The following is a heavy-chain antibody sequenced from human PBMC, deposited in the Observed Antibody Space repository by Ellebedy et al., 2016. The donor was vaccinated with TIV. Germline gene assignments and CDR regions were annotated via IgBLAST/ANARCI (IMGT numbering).Heavy chain of an antibody. CDR2: INRDGSSA. Sequence: PGGSLRLSCAASGFTFSNYWIHCVRQATGKGLVLLSRINRDGSSANYADSVKGRFSISRDNSKNTLYVQMNSLRAEDTAVYYCARGGRDQWLIDYWGQGTLVTVSS. CDR3: ARGGRDQWLIDY. CDR1: GFTFSNYW. D-gene: IGHD6-19*01. V-gene: IGHV3-74*01. J-gene: IGHJ4*02.